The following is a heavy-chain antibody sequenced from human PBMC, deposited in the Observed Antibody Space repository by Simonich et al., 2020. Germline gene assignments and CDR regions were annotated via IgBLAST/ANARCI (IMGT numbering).Heavy chain of an antibody. Sequence: QVQLVESGGGVVQPGRSLRLSCAASGFTFSSYGMHWVRQAPGKGRWGVAVIWYDGSNKYYADSVKCRFTISRDNSKNTLYLQMNSLGAEDTAVYYCARAYSSSWYNWFDPWGQGTLVTVSS. V-gene: IGHV3-33*01. J-gene: IGHJ5*02. CDR2: IWYDGSNK. D-gene: IGHD6-13*01. CDR3: ARAYSSSWYNWFDP. CDR1: GFTFSSYG.